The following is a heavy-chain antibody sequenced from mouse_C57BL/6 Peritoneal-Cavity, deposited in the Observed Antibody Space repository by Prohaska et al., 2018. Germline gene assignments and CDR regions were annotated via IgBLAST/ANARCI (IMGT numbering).Heavy chain of an antibody. D-gene: IGHD2-10*01. CDR1: GFSLTSYG. CDR3: ARGLLNAMDY. V-gene: IGHV2-6*03. CDR2: IWSDGST. Sequence: LSITCTVSGFSLTSYGVHWVRQPPGKGLEWLVVIWSDGSTTYNSALKSRLSISKDNSKSQVFLKMNSLQTDDTAMYYCARGLLNAMDYSSQGTSDTVTS. J-gene: IGHJ4*01.